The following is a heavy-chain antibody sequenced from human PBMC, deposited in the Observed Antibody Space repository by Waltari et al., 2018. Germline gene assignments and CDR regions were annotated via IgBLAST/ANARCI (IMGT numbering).Heavy chain of an antibody. D-gene: IGHD3-22*01. J-gene: IGHJ4*02. CDR2: INHSGST. V-gene: IGHV4-34*01. Sequence: QVQLQQWGAGLLKPSETLSLTCAVYGGSFSGYYWSWIRQPPGKGLEWLGEINHSGSTNYNPSLKSRVTISVDTSKNQFSLKLSSVTAADTAVYYCARSKSGYYYPYYFDYWGQGTLVTVSS. CDR3: ARSKSGYYYPYYFDY. CDR1: GGSFSGYY.